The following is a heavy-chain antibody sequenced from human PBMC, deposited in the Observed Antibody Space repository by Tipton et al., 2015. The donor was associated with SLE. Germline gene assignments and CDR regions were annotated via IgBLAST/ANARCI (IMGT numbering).Heavy chain of an antibody. CDR3: ARGRYCSSASCSFYFDY. D-gene: IGHD2-2*01. Sequence: LRLSCAVYGGSFSGYYWSWIRQPPGKGLEWIGEINHSGSTNYNPSLKSRVTISIDTSKNQFSLKGSSVTAADTAVYYCARGRYCSSASCSFYFDYWGRGTLVTVSS. CDR2: INHSGST. J-gene: IGHJ4*02. V-gene: IGHV4-34*01. CDR1: GGSFSGYY.